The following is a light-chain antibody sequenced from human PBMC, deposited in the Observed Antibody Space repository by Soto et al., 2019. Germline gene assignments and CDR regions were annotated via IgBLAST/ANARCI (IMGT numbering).Light chain of an antibody. CDR1: SSDVGGYNY. Sequence: QSVLTQPASVSGSPGQSITISCTGTSSDVGGYNYVSWYQHHPGKAPKLMIHEVSDRPSGISNRFSGSKSGDTASLTISGLQAEDEADYYCSSYTTSSALVFGGGTKVTVL. CDR3: SSYTTSSALV. CDR2: EVS. V-gene: IGLV2-14*01. J-gene: IGLJ2*01.